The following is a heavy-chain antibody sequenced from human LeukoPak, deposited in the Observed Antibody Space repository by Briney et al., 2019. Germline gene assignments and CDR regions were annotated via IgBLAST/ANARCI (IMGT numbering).Heavy chain of an antibody. CDR3: ARGDYRGGGGHCDY. D-gene: IGHD2-15*01. J-gene: IGHJ4*02. CDR2: MSYDGSRS. CDR1: GFIFSDYA. V-gene: IGHV3-30*04. Sequence: GGSLRLSCVISGFIFSDYAMHWVRQAPGKGLEWVTLMSYDGSRSFYTDSVKGRFIISRDTPKNTLYLQMNDLGIEDSAVYYCARGDYRGGGGHCDYWGQGTLVIVSS.